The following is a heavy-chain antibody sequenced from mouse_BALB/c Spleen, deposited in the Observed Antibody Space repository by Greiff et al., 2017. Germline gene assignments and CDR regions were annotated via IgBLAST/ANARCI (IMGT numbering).Heavy chain of an antibody. Sequence: EVKLVESGGDLVKPGGSLKLSCAASGFTFSSYGMSWVRQTPDKRLEWVATISSGGSYTYYPDSVKGRFTISRDNAKNTLYLQMSSLKSEDTAMYYCARQTATSFFDYWGQGTTLTVSS. V-gene: IGHV5-6*02. CDR1: GFTFSSYG. J-gene: IGHJ2*01. CDR2: ISSGGSYT. CDR3: ARQTATSFFDY. D-gene: IGHD1-2*01.